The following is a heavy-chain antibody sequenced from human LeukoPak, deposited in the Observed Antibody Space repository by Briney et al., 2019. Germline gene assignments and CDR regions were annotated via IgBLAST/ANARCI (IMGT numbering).Heavy chain of an antibody. CDR1: GFTLDDYA. CDR2: ISGGGDST. D-gene: IGHD3-22*01. V-gene: IGHV3-43*02. CDR3: TKSTMTLRFDY. J-gene: IGHJ4*02. Sequence: GGSLRLSCAASGFTLDDYAMHWVRQAPGKCLEWVALISGGGDSTYYADSVKDRFTISRDNSKNSLYLQMNSLTTEDTALYYCTKSTMTLRFDYWGQGTLVTVSS.